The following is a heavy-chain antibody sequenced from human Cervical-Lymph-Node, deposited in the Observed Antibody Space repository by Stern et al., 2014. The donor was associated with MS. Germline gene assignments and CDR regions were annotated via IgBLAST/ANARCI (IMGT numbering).Heavy chain of an antibody. Sequence: VQLVESGGDLVKPGGSLRLSCVASGFSFSDYDMSWIRQAPGKGLEWVSYISGSGGAQYYADSVQGRFTISRDNAKNSLFLQMNSLRAEDTAVYYCGRGDAGDYWGQGTLVTVAS. D-gene: IGHD2-21*02. CDR3: GRGDAGDY. V-gene: IGHV3-11*01. J-gene: IGHJ4*02. CDR1: GFSFSDYD. CDR2: ISGSGGAQ.